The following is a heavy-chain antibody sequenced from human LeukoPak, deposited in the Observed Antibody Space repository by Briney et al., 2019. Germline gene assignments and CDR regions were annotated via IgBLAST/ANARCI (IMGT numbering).Heavy chain of an antibody. CDR1: VYSFTSYW. CDR3: ARLRAGYSVDY. Sequence: GESLKISCEVSVYSFTSYWIGWARQMPGKGLEWMGIIYPGDSDTRYSPSFQGQVTISADKSISTAYLQWSSLKASDTAVYYTARLRAGYSVDYWGQGTLVTVSS. CDR2: IYPGDSDT. D-gene: IGHD4-11*01. V-gene: IGHV5-51*01. J-gene: IGHJ4*02.